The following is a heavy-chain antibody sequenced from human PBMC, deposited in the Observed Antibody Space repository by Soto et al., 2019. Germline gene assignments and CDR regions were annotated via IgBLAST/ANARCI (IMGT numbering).Heavy chain of an antibody. D-gene: IGHD2-2*01. Sequence: EVQLVQSGGDLVQPGGSLRLSCVASGFTFSTYWMTWVRQAPGMGLEWVAGIKEDASEKVYVASVKGRFSISRDNAKNSLYLQLNSLRAEDTAVYYCATAISSPFSNFDSWGQGSLVTVSS. J-gene: IGHJ4*02. CDR1: GFTFSTYW. CDR2: IKEDASEK. V-gene: IGHV3-7*01. CDR3: ATAISSPFSNFDS.